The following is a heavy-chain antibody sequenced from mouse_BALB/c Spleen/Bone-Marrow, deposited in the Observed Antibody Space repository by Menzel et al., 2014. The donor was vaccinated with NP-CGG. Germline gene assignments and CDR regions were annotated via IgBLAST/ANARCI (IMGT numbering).Heavy chain of an antibody. V-gene: IGHV2-2*02. Sequence: VKLQESGPGLVQPSQRLSIPCTVSGFSLTSYGVHWVRQSPGKGLDWLGVIWSGGSTDYNAAFISRLSISKDNSKSQVFFKMNSLQVNDTAIYYCARNYYGSGYAMDYWGQGTSVTVSS. D-gene: IGHD1-1*01. J-gene: IGHJ4*01. CDR1: GFSLTSYG. CDR2: IWSGGST. CDR3: ARNYYGSGYAMDY.